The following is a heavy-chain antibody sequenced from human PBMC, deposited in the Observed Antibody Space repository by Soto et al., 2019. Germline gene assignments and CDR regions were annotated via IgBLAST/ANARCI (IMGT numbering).Heavy chain of an antibody. J-gene: IGHJ3*02. CDR1: GFTVSSNY. V-gene: IGHV3-53*01. CDR2: IYSGGST. Sequence: EVQLVESGGGLIQPGGSLRLSCAASGFTVSSNYMSWVRQAPGKGLEWVSVIYSGGSTYYADSVKGRFTISRDNSKNTLYLQMNSLWAEDRAVYYCARYIVAAIYDAFDIWGQGTMVTVSS. D-gene: IGHD5-12*01. CDR3: ARYIVAAIYDAFDI.